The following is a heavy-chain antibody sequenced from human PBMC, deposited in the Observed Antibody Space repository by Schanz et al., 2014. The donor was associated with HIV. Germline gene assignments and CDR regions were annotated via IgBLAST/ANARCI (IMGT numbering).Heavy chain of an antibody. J-gene: IGHJ5*02. CDR1: GGSISSGGYY. D-gene: IGHD2-2*02. Sequence: QVQLQESGPGLVKPSQTLSLTCTVSGGSISSGGYYWSWIRQPPGKGLEWIGEINHVGSTNYNPSLKSRVTISKDTSKNQCALKLSSVTAADTAVYYCARGIRRDCSSPSCNTGWFDPWGQGTLVTVSS. CDR3: ARGIRRDCSSPSCNTGWFDP. V-gene: IGHV4-31*03. CDR2: INHVGST.